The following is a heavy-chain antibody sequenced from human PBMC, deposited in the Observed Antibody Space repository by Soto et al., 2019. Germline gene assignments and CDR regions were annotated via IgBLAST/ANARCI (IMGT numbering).Heavy chain of an antibody. Sequence: GGSLRLSGAASGFTFSNAWMSWVHQAPGKGLEWVAGIGASGDITWYADSVKGRLSISRDNSKNTLYLQLNSLRFEDTAVYYCAKDDFTDRGDDYFDYWGPGTLVTVSS. V-gene: IGHV3-23*01. CDR1: GFTFSNAW. D-gene: IGHD2-21*02. CDR2: IGASGDIT. CDR3: AKDDFTDRGDDYFDY. J-gene: IGHJ4*02.